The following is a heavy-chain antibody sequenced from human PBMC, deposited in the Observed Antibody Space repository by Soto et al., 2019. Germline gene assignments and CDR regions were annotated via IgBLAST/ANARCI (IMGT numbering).Heavy chain of an antibody. Sequence: QVQLVQSGAEVKKPGASVKVSCKASGYTFTSYAMHWVRQAPGQRLEWMGWINAGNGNTKYSQKFQGRVTITSDTSASTADMELSSLRSEDTAVYYCASSHIAAAPYGMDVWGLGTTVTVSS. J-gene: IGHJ6*02. CDR1: GYTFTSYA. V-gene: IGHV1-3*01. D-gene: IGHD6-13*01. CDR3: ASSHIAAAPYGMDV. CDR2: INAGNGNT.